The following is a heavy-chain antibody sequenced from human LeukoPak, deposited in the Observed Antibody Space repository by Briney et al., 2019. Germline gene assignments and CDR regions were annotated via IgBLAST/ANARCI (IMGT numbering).Heavy chain of an antibody. CDR1: GFTFSDYY. V-gene: IGHV3-11*04. CDR3: AREGTWSYYYDY. J-gene: IGHJ4*02. CDR2: ISSSGSTI. Sequence: GGSLRLSCAASGFTFSDYYMSWIRQAPGKGLEWVSYISSSGSTIYYADSVKGRFTISRDNSKNTLYLQMNSLRAEDTAVYYCAREGTWSYYYDYWGQGTLVTVSS. D-gene: IGHD1-26*01.